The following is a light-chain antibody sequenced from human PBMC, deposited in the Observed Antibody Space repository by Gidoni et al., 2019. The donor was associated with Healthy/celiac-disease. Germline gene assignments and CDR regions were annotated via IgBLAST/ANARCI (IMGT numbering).Light chain of an antibody. V-gene: IGKV1-39*01. CDR3: RKSYSTTWR. J-gene: IGKJ1*01. Sequence: DILMTHSPSSLSASVGDRVTITVRESQSSITYLNWYQQKPGKGPKLLVYAASSMQSGVTSRVSGSGTETDFTITIRSLQHEDFENYYCRKSYSTTWRFGQGTKVEIK. CDR1: QSSITY. CDR2: AAS.